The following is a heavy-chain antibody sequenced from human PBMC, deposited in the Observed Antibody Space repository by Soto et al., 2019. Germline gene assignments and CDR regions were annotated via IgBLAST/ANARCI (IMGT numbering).Heavy chain of an antibody. V-gene: IGHV3-7*01. CDR3: TQAETGRYSCSGNSYGGDY. J-gene: IGHJ4*02. CDR2: INQDGSEQ. CDR1: GFTFSHCW. D-gene: IGHD6-19*01. Sequence: EEHLGESGGGLVQPGGSLRLSCATSGFTFSHCWMSWVRQAPGKGLEWVANINQDGSEQYYVDSVKGRFTVSRDNAKNSLYLEMNNLRADDTAMYYCTQAETGRYSCSGNSYGGDYWGQGTLVTVSS.